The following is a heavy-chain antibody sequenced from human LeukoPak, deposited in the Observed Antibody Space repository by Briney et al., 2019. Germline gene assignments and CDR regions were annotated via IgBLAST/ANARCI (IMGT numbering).Heavy chain of an antibody. Sequence: ASVKVSCKASGYTFTSYYMHWVRQAPGQGLEWMGIINPSGGSTSYAQKFQGRVTMTRDTSISTAYMELSRLRSDDTAVYYCARAAYSGSYSYFDYWGQGTLVTVSS. D-gene: IGHD1-26*01. V-gene: IGHV1-46*01. CDR1: GYTFTSYY. CDR3: ARAAYSGSYSYFDY. CDR2: INPSGGST. J-gene: IGHJ4*02.